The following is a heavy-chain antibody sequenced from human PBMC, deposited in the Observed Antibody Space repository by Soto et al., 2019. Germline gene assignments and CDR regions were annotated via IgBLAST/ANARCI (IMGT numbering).Heavy chain of an antibody. J-gene: IGHJ4*02. CDR3: TKDVTGDVGADY. D-gene: IGHD2-21*02. Sequence: EVQLVESGGALVQPGGSLTLSCAASGFAFFSHVMSWVRQAPGKGLEWVSTAKTTGDTTFYAGPVKGRFTASRDDSKSTLFLHMYSLRVEDTATYYCTKDVTGDVGADYWGQGIPVTVSS. CDR2: AKTTGDTT. CDR1: GFAFFSHV. V-gene: IGHV3-23*04.